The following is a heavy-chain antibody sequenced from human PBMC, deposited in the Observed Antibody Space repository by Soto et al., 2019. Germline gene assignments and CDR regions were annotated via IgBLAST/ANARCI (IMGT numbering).Heavy chain of an antibody. D-gene: IGHD6-6*01. Sequence: ASVKVSCKASGYTFTGYYMHWVRQAPGQGLEWMGWINPNSGGTNYAQKFQGWVTMTRDTSISTAYMELSRLRSDDTAVYYCARGWESIAARPYSGYYYYYMDVWGKGTTVTVSS. CDR3: ARGWESIAARPYSGYYYYYMDV. V-gene: IGHV1-2*04. CDR1: GYTFTGYY. CDR2: INPNSGGT. J-gene: IGHJ6*03.